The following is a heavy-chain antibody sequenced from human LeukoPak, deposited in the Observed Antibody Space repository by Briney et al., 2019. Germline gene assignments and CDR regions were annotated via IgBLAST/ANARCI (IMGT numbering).Heavy chain of an antibody. V-gene: IGHV3-48*04. Sequence: GGSLRLSCVASGFTFSSYSMNWVRQAPGKGLEWVSYIRSSNTKYYADSVKGRFTISRDNAKNSLYLQMNSLRVEDTAVYYCARDRAPIVGAAHFDYWGQGTLVTVPS. D-gene: IGHD1-26*01. CDR2: IRSSNTK. J-gene: IGHJ4*02. CDR3: ARDRAPIVGAAHFDY. CDR1: GFTFSSYS.